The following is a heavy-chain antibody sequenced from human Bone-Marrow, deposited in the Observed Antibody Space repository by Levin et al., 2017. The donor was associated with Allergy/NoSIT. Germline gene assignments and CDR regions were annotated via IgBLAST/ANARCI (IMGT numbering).Heavy chain of an antibody. Sequence: AGGSLRLSCAASGFDFNTCAMNWVRQAPGEGLQWVSSISGNGISTYYADAVKGRFIISRDNSKNTLFLELNSLRVDDTAFYYCARTPTPYYEPFFDYWGHGLLVIVSS. CDR3: ARTPTPYYEPFFDY. J-gene: IGHJ4*01. D-gene: IGHD3-3*01. CDR2: ISGNGIST. V-gene: IGHV3-23*01. CDR1: GFDFNTCA.